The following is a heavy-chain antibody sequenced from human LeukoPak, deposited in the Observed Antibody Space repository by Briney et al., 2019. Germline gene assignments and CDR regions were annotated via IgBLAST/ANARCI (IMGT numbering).Heavy chain of an antibody. Sequence: PSETLSLTCAVSGYSISSGYYWGWVRQPPGKGLDWIGSFYHNGQTNYNPSLKSRVTISEDTSKNQFSLKVSSVTAADTAVYYCKRLWVGNCDSVTPQRYCFDYWGQGTLVTVSS. J-gene: IGHJ4*02. D-gene: IGHD2-15*01. CDR2: FYHNGQT. V-gene: IGHV4-38-2*01. CDR1: GYSISSGYY. CDR3: KRLWVGNCDSVTPQRYCFDY.